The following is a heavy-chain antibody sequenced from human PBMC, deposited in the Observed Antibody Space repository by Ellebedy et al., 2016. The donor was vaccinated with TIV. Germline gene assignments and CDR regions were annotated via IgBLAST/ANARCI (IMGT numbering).Heavy chain of an antibody. CDR3: ARDPGIAAALDYYYYGMDG. J-gene: IGHJ6*02. Sequence: SVKVSCXASGGTFSSYAISWVRQAPGQGFEWMGGIIPIFGTANYAQKFQGRVTITADESTSTAYMELSSLRSEDTAVYYCARDPGIAAALDYYYYGMDGWGQGTTVTVSS. D-gene: IGHD6-13*01. CDR2: IIPIFGTA. V-gene: IGHV1-69*13. CDR1: GGTFSSYA.